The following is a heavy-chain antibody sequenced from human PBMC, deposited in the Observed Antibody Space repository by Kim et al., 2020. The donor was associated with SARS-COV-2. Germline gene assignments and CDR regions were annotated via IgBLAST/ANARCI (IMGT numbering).Heavy chain of an antibody. V-gene: IGHV1-2*02. Sequence: DSVKVSCKASGYTFTGYYMHWVRQAPGQGLEWMGWINPNSGGTNYAQKFQGRVTMTRDTSISTAYMELSRLRSDDTAVYYCASEGYCSGGSCRRFDPWGQGTLVTVSS. CDR2: INPNSGGT. CDR3: ASEGYCSGGSCRRFDP. D-gene: IGHD2-15*01. CDR1: GYTFTGYY. J-gene: IGHJ5*02.